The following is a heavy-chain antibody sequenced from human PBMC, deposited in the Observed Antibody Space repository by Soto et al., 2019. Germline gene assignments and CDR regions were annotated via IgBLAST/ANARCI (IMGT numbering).Heavy chain of an antibody. D-gene: IGHD2-15*01. Sequence: EVQLVESGGGLVQAGGSLRLFCAVSGFTFSSYEMNWVRQAPGKGLEWVSYIGTSGKTIYYADSVRGRFTISRDNAKNSLYLQMNSLRAEDTAVXXXXXXXXXYSGKFDYGLDVWGXXXXXXXSS. CDR1: GFTFSSYE. V-gene: IGHV3-48*03. J-gene: IGHJ6*02. CDR2: IGTSGKTI. CDR3: XXXXXXYSGKFDYGLDV.